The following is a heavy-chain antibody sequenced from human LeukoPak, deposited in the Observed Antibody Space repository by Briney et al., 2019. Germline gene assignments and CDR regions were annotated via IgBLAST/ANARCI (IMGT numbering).Heavy chain of an antibody. Sequence: PGGSQRLSCAASGFTFSRYSMNWVRQAPGKGLEWVSSISGSSSYKYYADSVKGQFTISRDNAKNSLYLQMNSLRAEDTAVYYCARVQGSSGWYIFDYWGQGTLVTVSS. CDR3: ARVQGSSGWYIFDY. CDR2: ISGSSSYK. D-gene: IGHD6-19*01. V-gene: IGHV3-21*01. CDR1: GFTFSRYS. J-gene: IGHJ4*02.